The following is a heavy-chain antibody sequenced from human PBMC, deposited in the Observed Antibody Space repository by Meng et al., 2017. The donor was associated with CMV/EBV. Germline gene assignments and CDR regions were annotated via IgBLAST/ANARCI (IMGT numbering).Heavy chain of an antibody. J-gene: IGHJ4*02. CDR2: IYRGGVST. V-gene: IGHV3-23*03. Sequence: GESLKISCAASGFTFSSYSMNWVRQAPGKGPEWVSFIYRGGVSTYYADSVRGRFTISRDNSKNALYLQMNSLRAEDTAVYYCAKLAGSSWYGSYFDYWGQGTLVTVSS. CDR3: AKLAGSSWYGSYFDY. CDR1: GFTFSSYS. D-gene: IGHD6-13*01.